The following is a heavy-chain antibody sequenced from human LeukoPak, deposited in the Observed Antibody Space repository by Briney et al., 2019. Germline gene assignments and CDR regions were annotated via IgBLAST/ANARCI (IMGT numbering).Heavy chain of an antibody. J-gene: IGHJ6*03. CDR3: ARGHRWRRRYSSSSSYYYHYMDV. D-gene: IGHD6-6*01. V-gene: IGHV1-8*01. Sequence: ASVKVSCKASGYTFTSYDINWVRQATGQGLEWMGWMNPNSGNTGYAQKFQGRVTMTRNTSISTAYMELSSLRSEHTAGYYCARGHRWRRRYSSSSSYYYHYMDVWGKGTTVTVSS. CDR2: MNPNSGNT. CDR1: GYTFTSYD.